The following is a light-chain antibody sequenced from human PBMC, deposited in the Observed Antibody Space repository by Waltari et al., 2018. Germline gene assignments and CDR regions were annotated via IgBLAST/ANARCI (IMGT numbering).Light chain of an antibody. Sequence: VVLTQSRQYLALSRREGATTHCQSGPIGLYNPNNKNSLAWYQQKPGQPPSLLIYWASTRACGVADRITGSGSAEDSPLTISRLQAEDVAVYYCQHYFSTPPHTFGQGTKLEIK. V-gene: IGKV4-1*01. CDR2: WAS. J-gene: IGKJ1*01. CDR1: PIGLYNPNNKNS. CDR3: QHYFSTPPHT.